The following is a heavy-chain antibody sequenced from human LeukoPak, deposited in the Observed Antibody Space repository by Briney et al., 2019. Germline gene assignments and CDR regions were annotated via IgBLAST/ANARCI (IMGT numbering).Heavy chain of an antibody. CDR2: IYYSGST. CDR3: ARTGRRIAAAGTPLDY. V-gene: IGHV4-61*01. Sequence: SETLSLTCTVSGGSVSSGSYYWSWIRQPPGKGLEWIGCIYYSGSTNYNSSLKSRVTISVDTSKNQFSLKLSSVTAADTAVYYCARTGRRIAAAGTPLDYWGQGTLVTVSS. D-gene: IGHD6-13*01. CDR1: GGSVSSGSYY. J-gene: IGHJ4*02.